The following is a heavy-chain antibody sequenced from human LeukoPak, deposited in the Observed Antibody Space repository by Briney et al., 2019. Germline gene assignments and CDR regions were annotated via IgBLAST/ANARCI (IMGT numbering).Heavy chain of an antibody. CDR2: IIPILGIA. CDR3: ARVVVGATTEVYYFDY. V-gene: IGHV1-69*04. J-gene: IGHJ4*02. D-gene: IGHD1-26*01. Sequence: SVKVSCKASGGTFSSYAISWVRQAPGQGLEWMGRIIPILGIANYAQKFQGRVTITADKSTSTAYMELSSLRSEDTAVYYCARVVVGATTEVYYFDYWGQGTLVTVSS. CDR1: GGTFSSYA.